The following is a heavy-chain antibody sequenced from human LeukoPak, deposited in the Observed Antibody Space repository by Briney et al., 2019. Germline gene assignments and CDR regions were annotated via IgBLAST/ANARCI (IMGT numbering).Heavy chain of an antibody. CDR2: IYHSGST. V-gene: IGHV4-38-2*02. CDR3: ARQDPEYSSSSGEFDY. CDR1: DGSIRSYY. D-gene: IGHD6-6*01. Sequence: SETLSLTCTVSDGSIRSYYWSWIRQPPGKGLEWIGSIYHSGSTYYNPSLKSRVTISVDTSKNQFSLKLSSVTAADTAVYYCARQDPEYSSSSGEFDYWGQGTLVTVSS. J-gene: IGHJ4*02.